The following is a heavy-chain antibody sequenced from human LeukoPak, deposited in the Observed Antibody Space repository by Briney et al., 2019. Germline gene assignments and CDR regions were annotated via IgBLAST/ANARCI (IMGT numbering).Heavy chain of an antibody. V-gene: IGHV3-30*02. CDR2: IRYDASNK. Sequence: PGGPLRLSCAASGFSFSNYGLHWVRQAPGKGLEWVAFIRYDASNKFNADSVKGRFTVSRDNSKNTLYLQMNSLRAEDTAVYYCARGRGGINAYDAFDIWGQGTMVTVSS. D-gene: IGHD3-16*01. CDR3: ARGRGGINAYDAFDI. CDR1: GFSFSNYG. J-gene: IGHJ3*02.